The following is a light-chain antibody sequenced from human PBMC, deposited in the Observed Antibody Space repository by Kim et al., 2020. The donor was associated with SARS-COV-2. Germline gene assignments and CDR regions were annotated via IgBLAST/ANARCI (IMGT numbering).Light chain of an antibody. CDR1: SLLNLY. V-gene: IGLV3-19*01. CDR3: NSRDRRGDHVV. Sequence: ALGQPVRRTVPGDSLLNLYATWDQQRPRPAPVLVLFCKYHRPSGIPDRFSGSASGNTASLTITGAQAEDEADYYCNSRDRRGDHVVFGGGTQLTVL. J-gene: IGLJ3*02. CDR2: CKY.